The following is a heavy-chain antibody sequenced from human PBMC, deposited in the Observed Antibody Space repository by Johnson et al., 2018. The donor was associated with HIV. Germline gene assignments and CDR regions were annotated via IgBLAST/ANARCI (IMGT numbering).Heavy chain of an antibody. D-gene: IGHD1-26*01. V-gene: IGHV3-30*14. Sequence: QVQLVESGGGVVQPGRSLRLSCAASGFTFSDYYMSWIRQAPGKGLEWVAVISYDGSNKYYADSVKGRFTISRDNSKNTLYLQMNSLKVEDTAVYYCARDLIVGATRGGAFDIWGQGTMVTVSS. CDR3: ARDLIVGATRGGAFDI. J-gene: IGHJ3*02. CDR1: GFTFSDYY. CDR2: ISYDGSNK.